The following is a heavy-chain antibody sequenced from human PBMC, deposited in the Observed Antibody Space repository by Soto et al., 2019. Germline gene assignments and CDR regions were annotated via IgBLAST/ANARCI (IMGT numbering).Heavy chain of an antibody. Sequence: GGSLRLSCAASGFSFSTYGMHWVRQAPGKGLEWVAIISYDGTNKYYADFVKGRFTISRDNSKNTLYLQMNSQRAEDTAVYYCAKPQGNYDFWSGMDVWGQGTTVTVSS. V-gene: IGHV3-30*18. CDR1: GFSFSTYG. J-gene: IGHJ6*02. CDR2: ISYDGTNK. D-gene: IGHD3-3*01. CDR3: AKPQGNYDFWSGMDV.